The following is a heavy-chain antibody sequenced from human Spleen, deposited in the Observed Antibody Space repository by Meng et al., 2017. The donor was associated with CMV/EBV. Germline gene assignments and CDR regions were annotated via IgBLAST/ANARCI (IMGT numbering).Heavy chain of an antibody. V-gene: IGHV4-31*02. CDR3: ARGELRAGGRAFDI. CDR1: GDSISRGSYY. CDR2: TYYSGST. J-gene: IGHJ3*02. Sequence: SGDSISRGSYYWTWVRQHPGKVLEWIGYTYYSGSTSYNPSVKSRVSISVDSSKNLFSLNLESVTAADTAIYYCARGELRAGGRAFDIWGQGAMVTVSS. D-gene: IGHD3-16*01.